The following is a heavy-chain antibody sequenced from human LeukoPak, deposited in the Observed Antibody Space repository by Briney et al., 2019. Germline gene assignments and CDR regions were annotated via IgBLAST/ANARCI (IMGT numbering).Heavy chain of an antibody. CDR1: GFTVGSNY. CDR2: TYSGGST. J-gene: IGHJ4*02. CDR3: ARAQEYHDNRGYSH. Sequence: GGSLRLSCAASGFTVGSNYMSWVRQAPGKGLEWVSVTYSGGSTYYADSVKGRFTISRDNSRNTLYLQMNSLRAEDTAVYYCARAQEYHDNRGYSHWGQGTLVTVSS. V-gene: IGHV3-66*01. D-gene: IGHD3-22*01.